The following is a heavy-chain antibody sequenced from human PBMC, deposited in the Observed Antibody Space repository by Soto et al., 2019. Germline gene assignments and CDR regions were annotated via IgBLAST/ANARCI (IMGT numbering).Heavy chain of an antibody. V-gene: IGHV3-48*02. CDR3: ARKSPVLLWSGFDP. CDR1: GFTFSSYS. Sequence: EVQLVESGGGLVQPGGSLRLSCAASGFTFSSYSMNWVRQAPGKGLEWVSYISSSSSTIYYADSVKGRFTISRDNAKNSLYLQMNSLRDEDTAVYYCARKSPVLLWSGFDPWGQGTLVTVSS. J-gene: IGHJ5*02. D-gene: IGHD3-10*01. CDR2: ISSSSSTI.